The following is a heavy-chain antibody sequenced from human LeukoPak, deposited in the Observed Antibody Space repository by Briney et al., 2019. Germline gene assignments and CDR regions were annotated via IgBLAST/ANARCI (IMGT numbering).Heavy chain of an antibody. CDR2: INPSGGST. CDR1: GYTFTSYY. V-gene: IGHV1-46*01. J-gene: IGHJ4*02. Sequence: ASVKVSCKASGYTFTSYYMHWVRQAPGQGLEWMGIINPSGGSTSYAQEFQGRVTMTRDTSTSTVYMELSSLRSEDTAVYYCARDLLWFGELFEIDYWGQGTLVTDSS. CDR3: ARDLLWFGELFEIDY. D-gene: IGHD3-10*01.